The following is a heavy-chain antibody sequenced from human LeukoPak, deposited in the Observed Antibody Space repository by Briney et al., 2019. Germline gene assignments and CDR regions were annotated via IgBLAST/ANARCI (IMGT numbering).Heavy chain of an antibody. CDR3: AILTAGFDI. CDR2: ITHSGKT. D-gene: IGHD7-27*01. J-gene: IGHJ3*02. V-gene: IGHV4-61*01. Sequence: SETLSLTCTVAGGSVSSGSHYWRWIRQPPGKGLEWIAYITHSGKTNYNPSLISRVTISIDTSKNQFSLNLSSVTAADTAVYYCAILTAGFDIWGQGTMVTVSS. CDR1: GGSVSSGSHY.